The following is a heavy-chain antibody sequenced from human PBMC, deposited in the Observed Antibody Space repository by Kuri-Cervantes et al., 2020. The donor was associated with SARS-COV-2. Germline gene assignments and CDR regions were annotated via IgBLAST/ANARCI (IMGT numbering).Heavy chain of an antibody. J-gene: IGHJ6*03. D-gene: IGHD6-6*01. CDR3: ARERGSSSSGWSVHYYYYYMDV. V-gene: IGHV1-24*01. CDR1: GYTLTELS. Sequence: ASVKVSCKVSGYTLTELSMHWVRQAPGKGLEWMGGFDPEDGETIYAQKFQGRVTMTEDTSTDTAYMELSSLRSADTAVYYCARERGSSSSGWSVHYYYYYMDVWGKGTTVTVSS. CDR2: FDPEDGET.